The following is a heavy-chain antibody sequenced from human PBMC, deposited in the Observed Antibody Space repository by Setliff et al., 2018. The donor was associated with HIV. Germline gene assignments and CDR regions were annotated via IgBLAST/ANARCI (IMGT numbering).Heavy chain of an antibody. Sequence: PSETLSLTCTVSDGYISDGDYYWTWIRQPPGKGLEWIGHSYYSGSAHYNASLKSRVTMSVDMSNNQFSLKLRSVTAADTAVYYCAGRIQLWFDYWGQGTLVTVSS. CDR3: AGRIQLWFDY. CDR1: DGYISDGDYY. V-gene: IGHV4-31*03. D-gene: IGHD5-18*01. J-gene: IGHJ4*02. CDR2: SYYSGSA.